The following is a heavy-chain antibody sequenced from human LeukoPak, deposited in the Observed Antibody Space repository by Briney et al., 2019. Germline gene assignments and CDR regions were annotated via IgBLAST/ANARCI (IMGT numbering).Heavy chain of an antibody. J-gene: IGHJ5*02. CDR1: GFTFRNYE. V-gene: IGHV3-48*03. Sequence: GSLRLSCAASGFTFRNYEMNWVRQAPGKGLEWVSYISGSGTIIYYADSVRGRFTISRDNAKNSLYLQMNSLRAEDTAVYYCASGPAVEGWFDPWGQGTLVTVSS. D-gene: IGHD6-19*01. CDR3: ASGPAVEGWFDP. CDR2: ISGSGTII.